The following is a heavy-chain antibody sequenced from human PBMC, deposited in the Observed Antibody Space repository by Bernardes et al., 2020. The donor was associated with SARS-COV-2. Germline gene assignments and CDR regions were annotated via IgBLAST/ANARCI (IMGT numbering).Heavy chain of an antibody. D-gene: IGHD3-10*01. CDR3: ARDQGVEFDP. V-gene: IGHV3-74*01. Sequence: GGSLRLSCAASGFTLSLYWMHWVRQAPGKGLVWVSRINNDGSSATYADSVRGRFTISRDNAKNTLYLQINSLRGEDTAVYYCARDQGVEFDPWGQGTLVTVSS. J-gene: IGHJ5*02. CDR2: INNDGSSA. CDR1: GFTLSLYW.